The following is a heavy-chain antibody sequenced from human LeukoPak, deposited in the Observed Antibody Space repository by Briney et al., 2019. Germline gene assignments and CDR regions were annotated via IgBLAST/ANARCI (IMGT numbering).Heavy chain of an antibody. Sequence: GGSVRLSCAASGFTFSSLWMTWVRQAPGKGLEWVSAISGSGGNTYYADSVKGRFTISRDNSKNTLYLQMNSLRAEDTAVYYCAKDRRAGSYDYWGQGTLVTVSS. V-gene: IGHV3-23*01. D-gene: IGHD3-10*01. J-gene: IGHJ4*02. CDR2: ISGSGGNT. CDR1: GFTFSSLW. CDR3: AKDRRAGSYDY.